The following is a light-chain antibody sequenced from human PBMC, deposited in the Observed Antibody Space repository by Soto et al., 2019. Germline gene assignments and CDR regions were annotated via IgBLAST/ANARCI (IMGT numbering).Light chain of an antibody. J-gene: IGKJ1*01. CDR2: AAS. V-gene: IGKV1-17*01. CDR1: QGIRND. Sequence: DIQMTQSPSSLSASVGDSVTITCRASQGIRNDLAWFQQKPRTAPKPLIYAASSLQSGVPSRFSGSGSVTEFTLTISSLQPEDSATYYCLQHTNSPWTFGRGTKVEIK. CDR3: LQHTNSPWT.